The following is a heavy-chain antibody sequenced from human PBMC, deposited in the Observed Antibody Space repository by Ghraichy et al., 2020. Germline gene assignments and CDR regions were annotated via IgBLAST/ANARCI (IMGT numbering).Heavy chain of an antibody. Sequence: GGSLRLSCVGSGFTFSSYAMSWVRQSPGKGLEWVSYITSSSRTIFYADSVKGRFTISRDNAKNSLYLQMNSLRDEDTAIYYCARASSVVRFYYYDGMDVWGQGTTVTVS. CDR1: GFTFSSYA. J-gene: IGHJ6*02. D-gene: IGHD4-23*01. CDR3: ARASSVVRFYYYDGMDV. CDR2: ITSSSRTI. V-gene: IGHV3-48*02.